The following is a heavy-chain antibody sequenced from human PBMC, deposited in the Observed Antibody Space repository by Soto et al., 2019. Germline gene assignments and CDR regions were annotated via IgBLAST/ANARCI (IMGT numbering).Heavy chain of an antibody. CDR2: IIPIFGTA. D-gene: IGHD3-3*01. CDR3: ARDRGYDFWMGSFDY. CDR1: GGTFSSYA. Sequence: SVNVSCKASGGTFSSYAISWVRQAPGQGLEWMGGIIPIFGTANYAQKFQGRVTITADKSTSTAYMELSSLRSEDTAVYYCARDRGYDFWMGSFDYWGQGTLVPVSS. V-gene: IGHV1-69*06. J-gene: IGHJ4*02.